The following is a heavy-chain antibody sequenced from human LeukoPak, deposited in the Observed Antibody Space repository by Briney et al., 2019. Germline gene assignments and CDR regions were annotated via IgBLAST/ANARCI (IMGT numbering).Heavy chain of an antibody. J-gene: IGHJ3*02. V-gene: IGHV3-23*01. CDR1: EFTFSSNW. D-gene: IGHD6-19*01. CDR2: ISGGGGST. Sequence: GGSLRLSCAASEFTFSSNWMSWVRQAPGKGLEWVSGISGGGGSTNYADSVKGRLTISRDNSKNTLYLQMISLRAEDTAVYYCAKDEQWLARDAAFDMWGQGTMVTVSS. CDR3: AKDEQWLARDAAFDM.